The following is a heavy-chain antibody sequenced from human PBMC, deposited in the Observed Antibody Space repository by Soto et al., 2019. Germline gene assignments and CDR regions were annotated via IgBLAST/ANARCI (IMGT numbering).Heavy chain of an antibody. CDR3: ATGGVSGHSYGLDF. Sequence: QVQLVQSGAEVKKPGSSVQVSCKASGGTFLTYAINWVRQAPGQGLEWMGGIIPIFVSSNNAQKFQDRITITADESTSTAYMELSSLTSEDTAVYYCATGGVSGHSYGLDFWGPGTLVTVSP. J-gene: IGHJ4*02. CDR2: IIPIFVSS. D-gene: IGHD5-18*01. V-gene: IGHV1-69*01. CDR1: GGTFLTYA.